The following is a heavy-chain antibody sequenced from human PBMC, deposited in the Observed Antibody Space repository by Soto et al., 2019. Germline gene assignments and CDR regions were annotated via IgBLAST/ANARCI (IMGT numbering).Heavy chain of an antibody. V-gene: IGHV1-69*13. J-gene: IGHJ5*02. Sequence: SVKVSCKTSGGTFSSNAISWVRQATGHGLEWMGGIIPIFDTANYAQKFQDRVTITADESTSTAYMELSSLRSEDTAVYYCARNTNVYYEGSGSLTWGQGTLVTVSS. CDR2: IIPIFDTA. CDR3: ARNTNVYYEGSGSLT. D-gene: IGHD3-10*01. CDR1: GGTFSSNA.